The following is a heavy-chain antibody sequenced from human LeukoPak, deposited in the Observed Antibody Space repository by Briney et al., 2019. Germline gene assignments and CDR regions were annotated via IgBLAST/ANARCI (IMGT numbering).Heavy chain of an antibody. CDR2: ISYDGSNK. CDR1: GFTFSSYG. V-gene: IGHV3-30*18. Sequence: GGSLRLSCAASGFTFSSYGMHWVRQAPGKGLEWVAVISYDGSNKYYADSVKGRFTISRDNSKNTLYLQMYSLRAEDTAVYYCAKDQSGSAYYYYGMDVWGQGTTVTVSS. CDR3: AKDQSGSAYYYYGMDV. D-gene: IGHD3-10*01. J-gene: IGHJ6*02.